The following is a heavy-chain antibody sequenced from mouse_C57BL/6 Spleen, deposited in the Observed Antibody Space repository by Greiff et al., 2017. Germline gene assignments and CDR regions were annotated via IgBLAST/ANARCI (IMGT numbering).Heavy chain of an antibody. CDR3: VRFYDYDGVYAMDY. CDR2: IRSKSNNYAT. J-gene: IGHJ4*01. CDR1: GFSFNTYA. D-gene: IGHD2-4*01. Sequence: DVQLVESGGGLVQPKGSLKLSCAASGFSFNTYALNWVRQAPGKGLEWVARIRSKSNNYATYYADSVKDRFTISRDDSESMLYLQMNNLKTEDTAMYYCVRFYDYDGVYAMDYWGQGTSVTVSS. V-gene: IGHV10-1*01.